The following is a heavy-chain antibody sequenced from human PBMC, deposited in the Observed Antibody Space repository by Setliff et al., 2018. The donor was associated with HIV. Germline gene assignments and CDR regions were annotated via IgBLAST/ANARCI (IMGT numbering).Heavy chain of an antibody. Sequence: SETLSLTCTVSGGSFSDYYRSWIRQPPGKGLEWIGYIYTSGSTNYNPSLKSRVTISVDTYKNQFSLKLSSVTAADTAVYYCARHSGVASPNWFDPWGQGTLVTVSS. CDR3: ARHSGVASPNWFDP. D-gene: IGHD3-10*01. CDR1: GGSFSDYY. V-gene: IGHV4-4*09. CDR2: IYTSGST. J-gene: IGHJ5*02.